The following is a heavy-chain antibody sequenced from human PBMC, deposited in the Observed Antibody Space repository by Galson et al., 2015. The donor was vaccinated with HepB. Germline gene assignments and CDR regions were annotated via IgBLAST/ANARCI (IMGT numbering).Heavy chain of an antibody. Sequence: SLRLSCAASGFTFSSYSMNWVRQAPGKGLEWVSSISSSSSYIYYADSVKGRFTISRDNAKNSLYLQMNSLRAKDTAVYYCARDLAGDLYWYFDLWGRGTLVTVSS. V-gene: IGHV3-21*01. CDR3: ARDLAGDLYWYFDL. D-gene: IGHD7-27*01. CDR1: GFTFSSYS. J-gene: IGHJ2*01. CDR2: ISSSSSYI.